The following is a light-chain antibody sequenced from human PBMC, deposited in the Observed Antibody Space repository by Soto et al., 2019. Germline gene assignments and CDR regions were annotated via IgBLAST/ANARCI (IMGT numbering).Light chain of an antibody. Sequence: EIVLTHSPGTLSLSPGERATLSCRASQSVTNNYLAWYQQKPGQAPRLLIYGASSRATGIPDRFSGSGSGTDVTLTISRLEPEDGAVYFCQQYAGSHIFGQGTKLEIK. CDR1: QSVTNNY. V-gene: IGKV3-20*01. J-gene: IGKJ2*01. CDR3: QQYAGSHI. CDR2: GAS.